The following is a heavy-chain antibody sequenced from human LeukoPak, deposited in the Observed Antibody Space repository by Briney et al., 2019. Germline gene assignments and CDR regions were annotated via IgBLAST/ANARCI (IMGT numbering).Heavy chain of an antibody. CDR2: LRGDGET. Sequence: GGSLRLSCAASGFTFSSYAMSWVRQAPARGLEWVSSLRGDGETFYADSVKGRFTLSRDDSRNTVYLQMNNLRAEDTAVYYCARGGAGDYVFFWWGQGTLVTVSS. CDR3: ARGGAGDYVFFW. CDR1: GFTFSSYA. D-gene: IGHD4-17*01. J-gene: IGHJ4*02. V-gene: IGHV3-23*01.